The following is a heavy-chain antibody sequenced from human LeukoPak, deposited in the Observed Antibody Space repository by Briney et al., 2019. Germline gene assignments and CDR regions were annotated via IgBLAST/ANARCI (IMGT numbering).Heavy chain of an antibody. Sequence: GGSLRLSCAASGFTFSSYEMNWVRQAPGKGLEWVSYISSSSSTIYYADSVKGRFTISRDNAKNSLYLQMNSLRVEDTAVYYCAELGITMIGGVWGKGTTVTISS. CDR2: ISSSSSTI. D-gene: IGHD3-10*02. J-gene: IGHJ6*04. CDR1: GFTFSSYE. CDR3: AELGITMIGGV. V-gene: IGHV3-48*03.